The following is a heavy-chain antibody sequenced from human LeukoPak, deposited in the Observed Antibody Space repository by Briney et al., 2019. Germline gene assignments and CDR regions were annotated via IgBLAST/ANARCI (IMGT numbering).Heavy chain of an antibody. V-gene: IGHV4-61*01. CDR2: IYYSGST. CDR3: ASPRGYSYADFDY. CDR1: GGSISSGSYY. J-gene: IGHJ4*02. D-gene: IGHD5-18*01. Sequence: TSETLSLTCTVSGGSISSGSYYWSWIRQPPGKGREWIGYIYYSGSTKYNPSLKSRVTIAVDTAKNQFSLRLSSVTAADTAVYYCASPRGYSYADFDYWGQGTLVTVSS.